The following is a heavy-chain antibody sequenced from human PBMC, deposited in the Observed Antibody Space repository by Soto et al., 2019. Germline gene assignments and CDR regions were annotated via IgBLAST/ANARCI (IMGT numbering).Heavy chain of an antibody. CDR2: ITGTASST. CDR3: AKGAEGYVVSSLDS. V-gene: IGHV3-23*01. CDR1: GFRFSDFA. Sequence: EVQLLESGGGFVKPGGSLRLSCAASGFRFSDFAMTWVRQAPGRGLEWVSAITGTASSTYYAASVKGRFTISRDNSKNTLYLQINSLRAEDTAIYYCAKGAEGYVVSSLDSWGQGTLVTVSS. D-gene: IGHD5-12*01. J-gene: IGHJ4*02.